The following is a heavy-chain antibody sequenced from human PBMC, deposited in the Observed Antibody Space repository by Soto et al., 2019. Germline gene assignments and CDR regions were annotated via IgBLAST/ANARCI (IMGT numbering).Heavy chain of an antibody. V-gene: IGHV3-23*01. J-gene: IGHJ4*02. CDR2: ISGSGGNT. D-gene: IGHD3-3*01. CDR1: GFTFSSYA. Sequence: GGSLRLSCAASGFTFSSYAMSWVRQAPGKGLEWVSAISGSGGNTYYEDSVKGRFTISRDNSKNTLYLQMNSLRAEDTAVYYCAKGDTIFGVVADYFDYWGQGTLVTVSS. CDR3: AKGDTIFGVVADYFDY.